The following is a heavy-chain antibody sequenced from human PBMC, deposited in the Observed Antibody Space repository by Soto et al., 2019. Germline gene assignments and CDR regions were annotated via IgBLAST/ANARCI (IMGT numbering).Heavy chain of an antibody. J-gene: IGHJ6*02. Sequence: GGSLRLSCAASGFTVSSNYMSWVRQAPGKGLEWVSVIYSGGSTYYADSVKGRFTISRDNSKSTLYLQMNSLRAEDTAVYYCAREGRFLESNAPTNYYYGMDVWGQGTTVTVSS. CDR1: GFTVSSNY. CDR2: IYSGGST. V-gene: IGHV3-53*01. D-gene: IGHD3-3*01. CDR3: AREGRFLESNAPTNYYYGMDV.